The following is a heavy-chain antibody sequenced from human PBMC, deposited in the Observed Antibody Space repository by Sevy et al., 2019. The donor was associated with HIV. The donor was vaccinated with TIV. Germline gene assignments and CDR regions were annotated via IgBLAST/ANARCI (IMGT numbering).Heavy chain of an antibody. CDR3: VRDSSGLS. J-gene: IGHJ4*02. Sequence: GGSLRLSCAASGFPLREYSMNWVRQAPGKGLEWVSLISRNSTYIYYSDSVKGRFTISRENAENSLFLQMNSLRAEDTAVYYCVRDSSGLSWGQGTLVTVSS. V-gene: IGHV3-21*01. CDR1: GFPLREYS. CDR2: ISRNSTYI. D-gene: IGHD6-19*01.